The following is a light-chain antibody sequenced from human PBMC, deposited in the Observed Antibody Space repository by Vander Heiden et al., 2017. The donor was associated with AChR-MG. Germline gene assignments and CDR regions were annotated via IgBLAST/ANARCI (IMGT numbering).Light chain of an antibody. Sequence: EIVLTQSPATLSLSPGERATLSCRASQSVSSYLAWYQQKPGQAPRLLIYDASNRATGIPARFSGSGSGTDFTLTISSLEPEDFAVYYCQQRSNWPSTCGQGTRLEI. J-gene: IGKJ5*01. CDR3: QQRSNWPST. CDR1: QSVSSY. CDR2: DAS. V-gene: IGKV3-11*01.